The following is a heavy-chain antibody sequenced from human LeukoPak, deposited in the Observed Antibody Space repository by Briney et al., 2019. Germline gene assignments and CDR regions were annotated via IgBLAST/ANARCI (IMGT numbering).Heavy chain of an antibody. CDR2: IIPILGIA. Sequence: SVKVSCKASGGTFSIYAISWVRQAPGQGLEWMGRIIPILGIANYAQKFQGRVTITADQSTSRASVELSRLRSEATAVYYCAREGTEMAQRGYWFDPWGQGTLVTVSS. CDR3: AREGTEMAQRGYWFDP. V-gene: IGHV1-69*04. J-gene: IGHJ5*02. CDR1: GGTFSIYA. D-gene: IGHD5-24*01.